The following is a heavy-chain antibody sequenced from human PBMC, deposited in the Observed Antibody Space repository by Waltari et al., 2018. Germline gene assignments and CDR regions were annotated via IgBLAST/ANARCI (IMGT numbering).Heavy chain of an antibody. CDR3: ARDSSVVMYFDY. D-gene: IGHD3-22*01. CDR2: ISYDGSNK. Sequence: QVRLVESGGGVVQPGRSLRLSCAASGFTFNRYGMHWVRQAPGKGLEWVAFISYDGSNKYYVDSVKGRFTISRDNSKNTLYLQMNSLRAEDTAVYYCARDSSVVMYFDYWGQGTLVTVSS. J-gene: IGHJ4*02. CDR1: GFTFNRYG. V-gene: IGHV3-30*03.